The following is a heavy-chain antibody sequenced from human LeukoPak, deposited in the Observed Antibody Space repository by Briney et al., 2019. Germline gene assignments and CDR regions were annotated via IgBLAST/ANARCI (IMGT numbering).Heavy chain of an antibody. Sequence: PGGSLRLSCAASGFTFSSYWMSWVRQAPGKGLEWVANIKQDGSEKYYVDSVKGRFTISRDNSKNTLYLQMNSLRAEDTAVYYCAKGIYCGGDCYSGGFDYWGQGTLVTVSS. CDR2: IKQDGSEK. V-gene: IGHV3-7*03. CDR3: AKGIYCGGDCYSGGFDY. D-gene: IGHD2-21*02. CDR1: GFTFSSYW. J-gene: IGHJ4*02.